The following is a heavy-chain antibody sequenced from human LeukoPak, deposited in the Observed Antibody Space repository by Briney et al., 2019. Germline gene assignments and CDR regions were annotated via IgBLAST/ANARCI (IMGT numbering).Heavy chain of an antibody. CDR2: IYYSGSSS. CDR1: GGSISSSSYY. J-gene: IGHJ4*02. CDR3: ARGAREFGWVFDY. Sequence: PSETLSLTRTVSGGSISSSSYYWGWIRQPPGKGLEWIGSIYYSGSSSYYNPSLKSRVTISVDTSKSQFSLKLSSVTAACMAVYYCARGAREFGWVFDYWGQGTLVTVSS. V-gene: IGHV4-39*01. D-gene: IGHD3-10*01.